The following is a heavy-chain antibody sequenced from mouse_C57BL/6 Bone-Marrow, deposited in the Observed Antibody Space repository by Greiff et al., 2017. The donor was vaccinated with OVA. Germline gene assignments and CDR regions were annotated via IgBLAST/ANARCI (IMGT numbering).Heavy chain of an antibody. D-gene: IGHD1-1*01. CDR1: GYTFTDYE. Sequence: QVQLQQSGAELVRPGASVTLSCKDSGYTFTDYEMHWVKQTPVHGLEWIGAIDPETGGTAYNQKFKGKAILTADKSSSTAYMELRSLTSEDSAVYYCTRSNYYGSSYRYWYFDVWGTGTTVTVSS. CDR3: TRSNYYGSSYRYWYFDV. V-gene: IGHV1-15*01. J-gene: IGHJ1*03. CDR2: IDPETGGT.